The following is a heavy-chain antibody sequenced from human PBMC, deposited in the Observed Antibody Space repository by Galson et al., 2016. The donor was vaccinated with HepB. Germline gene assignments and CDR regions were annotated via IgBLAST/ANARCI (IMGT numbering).Heavy chain of an antibody. V-gene: IGHV4-31*03. J-gene: IGHJ4*02. Sequence: TLSXTCTVSXXSIXXXGYXXXWIXXHPGKXLEXIGYIYYSGNTHYNPSLQSRITISIDTSKNQFSLKLRSLTAADTAVYYCAREISQYCSGGSCYVFDYWGQGTLVTVSS. CDR2: IYYSGNT. CDR3: AREISQYCSGGSCYVFDY. D-gene: IGHD2-15*01. CDR1: XXSIXXXGYX.